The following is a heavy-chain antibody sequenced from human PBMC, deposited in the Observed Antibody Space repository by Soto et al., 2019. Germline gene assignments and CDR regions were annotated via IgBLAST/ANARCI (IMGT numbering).Heavy chain of an antibody. CDR3: ARDQGIAAAVRGVYYFDY. Sequence: QVQLQESGPGLVKPSETLSLTCTVSGGSISSYYWCWIRQLAGQGLEWIARIYTSGSTNYNPSLKSRVTMSVDTSKNQFSVKLSSVTAADTAVYYCARDQGIAAAVRGVYYFDYWGQGTLVTVSS. CDR2: IYTSGST. D-gene: IGHD6-13*01. J-gene: IGHJ4*02. V-gene: IGHV4-4*07. CDR1: GGSISSYY.